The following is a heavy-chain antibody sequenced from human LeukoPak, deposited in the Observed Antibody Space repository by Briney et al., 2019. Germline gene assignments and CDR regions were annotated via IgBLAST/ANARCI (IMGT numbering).Heavy chain of an antibody. V-gene: IGHV3-30*04. CDR3: AREGQLGPHSPGNYHYMDV. D-gene: IGHD3-10*01. CDR1: GFISNMYA. Sequence: GGCVRLSCGASGFISNMYAIHWVRQAPGKGLEGVAVISYDGSDEKYADFVKGRFTISRDSSKNTLSLQMNSLRVEDTAVYYCAREGQLGPHSPGNYHYMDVWGRGTTVSVSS. CDR2: ISYDGSDE. J-gene: IGHJ6*03.